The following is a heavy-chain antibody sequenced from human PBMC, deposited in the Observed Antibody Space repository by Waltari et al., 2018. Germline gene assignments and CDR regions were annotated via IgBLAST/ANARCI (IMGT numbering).Heavy chain of an antibody. V-gene: IGHV3-30*19. J-gene: IGHJ4*02. D-gene: IGHD2-2*01. Sequence: QVQLVESGGGVVQPGGSLRLSCAASGFTFTTYGMHWVRQAPGKVLEGGASISCEGSNKYEAGAVKGRFTSARDNSKNTLYLQMNSLRPEDTAVYFCARGRGVVVVPTAADFDYWGQGTLVTVSS. CDR3: ARGRGVVVVPTAADFDY. CDR1: GFTFTTYG. CDR2: ISCEGSNK.